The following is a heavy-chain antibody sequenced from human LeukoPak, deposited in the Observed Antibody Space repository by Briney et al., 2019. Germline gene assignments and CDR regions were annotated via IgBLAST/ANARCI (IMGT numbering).Heavy chain of an antibody. CDR3: ARAFRGTDLYWFDP. J-gene: IGHJ5*02. V-gene: IGHV1-2*02. CDR2: INPNSGGT. D-gene: IGHD2-8*02. Sequence: ASVKVSCKASGYTFTGYYMHWVQQAPGQGLEWMGWINPNSGGTNYAQKFQGRVTMTRDTSISTAYMELSRLRSDDTAVYYCARAFRGTDLYWFDPWGQGTLVTVSS. CDR1: GYTFTGYY.